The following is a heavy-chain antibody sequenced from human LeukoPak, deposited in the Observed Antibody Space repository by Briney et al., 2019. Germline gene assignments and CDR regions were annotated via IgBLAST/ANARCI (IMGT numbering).Heavy chain of an antibody. CDR1: GFTFSSHG. D-gene: IGHD3-9*01. V-gene: IGHV3-30*02. Sequence: GGTLRLSCGASGFTFSSHGMHWVRQAPGRGLEWVAFIRNDGSDKYYADSVKGRFTISRDNSKNTLSVQMNSLRVQDTAVYYYVRDADWSFDYWGQGTLLTVSS. J-gene: IGHJ4*02. CDR3: VRDADWSFDY. CDR2: IRNDGSDK.